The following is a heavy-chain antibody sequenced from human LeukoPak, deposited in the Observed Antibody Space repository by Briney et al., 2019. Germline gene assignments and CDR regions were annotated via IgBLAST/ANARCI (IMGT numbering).Heavy chain of an antibody. Sequence: GASVKVSCKASGYTFTTYNMHWVRQAPGQGLEWMGWINPDSGGTNYAQKFQGRVTMTRDTSISTAYMELSRLRSDDTAVYYCARDAIAVAGLGGYWGQGTLVTV. CDR3: ARDAIAVAGLGGY. D-gene: IGHD6-19*01. CDR1: GYTFTTYN. CDR2: INPDSGGT. J-gene: IGHJ4*02. V-gene: IGHV1-2*02.